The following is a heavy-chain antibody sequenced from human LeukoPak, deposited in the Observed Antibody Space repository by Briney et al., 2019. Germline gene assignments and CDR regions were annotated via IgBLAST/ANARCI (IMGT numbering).Heavy chain of an antibody. J-gene: IGHJ5*02. CDR1: GFTFSSYT. CDR2: ISRSSIYI. D-gene: IGHD3-10*01. V-gene: IGHV3-21*01. Sequence: GGSLRLSCSVSGFTFSSYTMIWVRQAPGKGLEWVSSISRSSIYIYYEDSLKGRFTISRDNAKSSQYLQMNSLRAEDTAVYYCAKDHSKTTYYGSGTYYRPNWFDPWGQRTLVTVSS. CDR3: AKDHSKTTYYGSGTYYRPNWFDP.